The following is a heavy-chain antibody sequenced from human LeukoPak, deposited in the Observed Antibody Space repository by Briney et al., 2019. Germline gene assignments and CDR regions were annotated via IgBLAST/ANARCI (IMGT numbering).Heavy chain of an antibody. J-gene: IGHJ4*02. Sequence: PGGSLRLPCAASGFTLSSYWMHWVRQAPGKGLVWVSRINSDGSSTTYADSVKGRFTISRDNAKNTLYLQMNSLRAEDTGVYYCARIAAHSSSWYDGGYWGQGTLVTVSS. D-gene: IGHD6-13*01. CDR3: ARIAAHSSSWYDGGY. V-gene: IGHV3-74*01. CDR1: GFTLSSYW. CDR2: INSDGSST.